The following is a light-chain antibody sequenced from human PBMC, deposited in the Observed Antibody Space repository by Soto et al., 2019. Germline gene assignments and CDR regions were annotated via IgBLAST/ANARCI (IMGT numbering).Light chain of an antibody. CDR3: QTWGTGIVV. Sequence: QPVLTQSPSASASLGASVKLTCTLSSGHSNYAIAWHQQQPEKGPRYLMKLNSDGSHRKGDGIPDRFSGSSSGAERSLTISSLQSEDEADYYCQTWGTGIVVFGGGTKLTVL. V-gene: IGLV4-69*01. CDR1: SGHSNYA. CDR2: LNSDGSH. J-gene: IGLJ2*01.